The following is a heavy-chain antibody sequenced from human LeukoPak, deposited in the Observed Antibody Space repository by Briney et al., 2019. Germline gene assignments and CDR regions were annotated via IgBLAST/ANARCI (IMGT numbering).Heavy chain of an antibody. V-gene: IGHV4-34*01. Sequence: PSETLSLTCAVYGGSFSGYYWSWIRQPPGKGLEWIGEINHSGSTNYNPSLKSRVTISVDTSKNQFSLKLSSVTAADTAVYYCARGSYYDSSGYYYPSYGTDVWGQGTTVTVSS. CDR2: INHSGST. D-gene: IGHD3-22*01. CDR1: GGSFSGYY. J-gene: IGHJ6*02. CDR3: ARGSYYDSSGYYYPSYGTDV.